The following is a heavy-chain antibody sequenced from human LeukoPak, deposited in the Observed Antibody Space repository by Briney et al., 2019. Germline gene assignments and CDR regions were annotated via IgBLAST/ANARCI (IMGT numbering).Heavy chain of an antibody. D-gene: IGHD6-6*01. CDR2: ISSSSSYI. J-gene: IGHJ5*02. CDR1: GFTFSSYS. CDR3: AREAARETNWFDP. V-gene: IGHV3-21*01. Sequence: GGSLRLSCAASGFTFSSYSMNWVRQAPGKGLEWVSSISSSSSYIYYADSVKGRFTISRDNAKNSLYLQMNSLRAEDTAVYYCAREAARETNWFDPWGQGTLVTVSS.